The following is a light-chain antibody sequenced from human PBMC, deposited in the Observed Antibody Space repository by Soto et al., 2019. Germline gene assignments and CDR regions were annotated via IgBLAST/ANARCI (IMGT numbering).Light chain of an antibody. Sequence: EIVMTQSPATLSVSPGERATLSCRASQSVSSNLAWYQQKPGQAPRLLIYGASTRATGIPARFSGSRSGTEVTLTISSLQSEDFAVYYCQQHDDWPRTFGQGTKVEI. J-gene: IGKJ1*01. CDR3: QQHDDWPRT. CDR2: GAS. CDR1: QSVSSN. V-gene: IGKV3-15*01.